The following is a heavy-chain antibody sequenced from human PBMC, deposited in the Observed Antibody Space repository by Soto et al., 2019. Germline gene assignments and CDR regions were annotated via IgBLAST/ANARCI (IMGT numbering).Heavy chain of an antibody. J-gene: IGHJ6*02. CDR1: GYTFTSYG. V-gene: IGHV1-18*01. D-gene: IGHD3-3*01. CDR2: ISAYNGNT. CDR3: ARGGSAASGGFWSGYYPYYYYYGMDG. Sequence: GASVKVSCKASGYTFTSYGISWVRQAPGQGLERMGWISAYNGNTNYAQKLQGRVTMTTDTSTSTAYMELRSLRSDDTAVYYCARGGSAASGGFWSGYYPYYYYYGMDGWGQGTTVTV.